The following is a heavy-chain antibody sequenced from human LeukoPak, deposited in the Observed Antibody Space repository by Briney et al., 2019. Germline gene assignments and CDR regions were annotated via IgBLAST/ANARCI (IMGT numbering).Heavy chain of an antibody. D-gene: IGHD5-24*01. Sequence: ASVKVSCKVSGYTFTDYYIHWVRQAPGQGLEWMGWINPNSGGTKYARRFQGRVTMTRDASISTAYTELSSLRSDDTAVYYCARVVDGYNYGAFDIWGQGTVVTVSS. J-gene: IGHJ3*02. V-gene: IGHV1-2*02. CDR3: ARVVDGYNYGAFDI. CDR2: INPNSGGT. CDR1: GYTFTDYY.